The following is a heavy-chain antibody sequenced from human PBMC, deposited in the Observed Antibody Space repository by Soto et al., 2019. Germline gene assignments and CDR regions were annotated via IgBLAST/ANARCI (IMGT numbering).Heavy chain of an antibody. V-gene: IGHV4-39*01. D-gene: IGHD6-13*01. Sequence: QLQLQESGPGLVKPSETLSLTCTVSGGSISSSSYYWGWIRQPPGKGLEWIGSIYYSGSTYYNPSLKSRVTISVDTSKNQFSLKLSSVTAADTAVYYCATVSYSSSPTWGNYYYGMDVWGQGTTVAVSS. CDR3: ATVSYSSSPTWGNYYYGMDV. CDR1: GGSISSSSYY. J-gene: IGHJ6*02. CDR2: IYYSGST.